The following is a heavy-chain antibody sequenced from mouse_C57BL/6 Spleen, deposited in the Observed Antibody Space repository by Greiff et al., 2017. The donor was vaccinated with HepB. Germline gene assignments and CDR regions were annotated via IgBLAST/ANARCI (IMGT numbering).Heavy chain of an antibody. D-gene: IGHD4-1*01. V-gene: IGHV5-17*01. CDR1: GFTFSDYG. CDR2: ISSGSSTI. J-gene: IGHJ2*01. Sequence: EVQRVESGGGLVKPGGSLKLSCAASGFTFSDYGMHWVRQAPEKGLEWVAYISSGSSTIYYADTVKGRFTIPRDNAKNTLYLQMTSLRSEDPAMYYCAGVTGTGNYWGQGTTLTVSS. CDR3: AGVTGTGNY.